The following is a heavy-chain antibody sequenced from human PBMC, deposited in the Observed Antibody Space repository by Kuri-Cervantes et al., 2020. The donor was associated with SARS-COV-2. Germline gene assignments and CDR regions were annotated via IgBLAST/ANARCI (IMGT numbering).Heavy chain of an antibody. CDR1: GGSISSYY. D-gene: IGHD3-3*01. Sequence: SETLSLTCSVSGGSISSYYWSWIRQPPGKGLEWIGYIYYSGSTNYNPSLMSQLTISVDTSKNQFSLKLSPVTAADTAVYFCVGIWSNYRFDYWGQGTLVTVSS. CDR2: IYYSGST. V-gene: IGHV4-59*01. J-gene: IGHJ4*02. CDR3: VGIWSNYRFDY.